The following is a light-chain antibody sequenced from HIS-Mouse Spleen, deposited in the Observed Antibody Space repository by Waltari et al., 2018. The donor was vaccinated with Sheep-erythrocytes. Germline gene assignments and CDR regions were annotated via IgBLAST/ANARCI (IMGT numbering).Light chain of an antibody. CDR1: QSVLYSSNNKNY. Sequence: IVMTQSPDSLAVSLGERATINSKSSQSVLYSSNNKNYLDWYQQKPGQPPKLLIYWASTRESGVPDRFSGSGSGTDFTLTISSLQAEDVAVYYCQQYYSTLTFGGGTKVEIK. J-gene: IGKJ4*01. V-gene: IGKV4-1*01. CDR3: QQYYSTLT. CDR2: WAS.